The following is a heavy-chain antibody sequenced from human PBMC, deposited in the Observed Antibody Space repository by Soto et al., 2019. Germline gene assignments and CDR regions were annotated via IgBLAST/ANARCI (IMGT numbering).Heavy chain of an antibody. CDR3: ARGGVLDTAMVKGASSYYYYGMDV. V-gene: IGHV1-8*01. D-gene: IGHD5-18*01. CDR2: MNPNSGNT. CDR1: GYTFTSYD. J-gene: IGHJ6*02. Sequence: ASVKVSCKASGYTFTSYDINWVRQATGQGLEGMGWMNPNSGNTGYAQKFQGRVTMTRNTSISTAYMELSSLRSEDTAVYYCARGGVLDTAMVKGASSYYYYGMDVWGQGTTVTVSS.